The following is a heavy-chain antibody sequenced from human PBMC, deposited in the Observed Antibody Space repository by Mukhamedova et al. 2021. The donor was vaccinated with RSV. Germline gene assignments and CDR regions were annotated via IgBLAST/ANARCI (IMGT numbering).Heavy chain of an antibody. CDR3: ARAFRDCSSTSCYGFYYYYMDV. V-gene: IGHV4-59*01. D-gene: IGHD2-2*01. Sequence: GSTNYNPSLKSRVTISVDTSKNQFSLKLSSVTAADTAGYYCARAFRDCSSTSCYGFYYYYMDVWDQGP. CDR2: GST. J-gene: IGHJ6*03.